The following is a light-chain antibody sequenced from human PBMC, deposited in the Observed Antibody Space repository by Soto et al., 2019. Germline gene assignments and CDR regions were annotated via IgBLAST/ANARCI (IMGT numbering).Light chain of an antibody. CDR3: QQRSDWPST. Sequence: IVLTQSPATLSLSPGDRATLSCRASQSVGSYLGWYQQRPGQAPRLRIYDASNRATGIPARFSGSGSGTDFTLTISSLEPEDFAVYYCQQRSDWPSTVGGGTKVEIK. V-gene: IGKV3-11*01. CDR1: QSVGSY. J-gene: IGKJ4*01. CDR2: DAS.